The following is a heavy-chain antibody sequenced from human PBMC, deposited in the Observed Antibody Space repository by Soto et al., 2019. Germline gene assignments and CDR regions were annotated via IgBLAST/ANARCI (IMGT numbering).Heavy chain of an antibody. J-gene: IGHJ3*02. D-gene: IGHD2-2*01. CDR1: GFTFGDYA. V-gene: IGHV3-49*03. CDR2: IRSKAYGGTT. Sequence: GGSLRLSCTASGFTFGDYAMSWFRQAPGKGLEWVGFIRSKAYGGTTEYAASVKGRFTISRDDSKSIAYLQMNSLKTEDTAVYYCTRAHIVVVPVDAFDIWGQGTMVTVSS. CDR3: TRAHIVVVPVDAFDI.